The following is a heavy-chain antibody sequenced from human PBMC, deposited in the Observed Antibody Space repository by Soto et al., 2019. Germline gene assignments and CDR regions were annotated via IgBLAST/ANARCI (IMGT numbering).Heavy chain of an antibody. Sequence: SETLSLTCTVSGGSISSSSYYWGWIRQPPGKGLEWIGSIYYSGSTYYNPSLKSRVTISVDTAKNQFSLELSSVTAADTAVYYCARSYIYYDSSGYYFDYWGQGTLVTVSS. V-gene: IGHV4-39*07. J-gene: IGHJ4*02. D-gene: IGHD3-22*01. CDR2: IYYSGST. CDR1: GGSISSSSYY. CDR3: ARSYIYYDSSGYYFDY.